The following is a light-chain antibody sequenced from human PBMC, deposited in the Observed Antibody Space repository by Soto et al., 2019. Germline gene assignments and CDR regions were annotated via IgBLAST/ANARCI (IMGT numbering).Light chain of an antibody. V-gene: IGKV3-20*01. Sequence: EILLTQSPGTLSLSPGERATLSCRASQSVSNNYLAWYQQKPGQAPRLLIYGASNRATGITDRFSGSGSGTDFTLTISRLAPEDFAVYYCQQYGSSGTFGQGTKVEIK. J-gene: IGKJ1*01. CDR1: QSVSNNY. CDR2: GAS. CDR3: QQYGSSGT.